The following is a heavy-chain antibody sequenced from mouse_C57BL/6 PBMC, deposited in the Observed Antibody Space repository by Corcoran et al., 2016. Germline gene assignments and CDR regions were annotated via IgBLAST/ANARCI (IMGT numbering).Heavy chain of an antibody. V-gene: IGHV9-3*01. Sequence: QIQLVQSGPELKKPGETVKISCKASGYTFTTYGMSWVKQAPGKGLKWMGWINTYSGVPTYADDFKGRFAFSLETSASTAYLQINNLKNEDTATYFCARGITTPYWGQGTLVTVSA. CDR3: ARGITTPY. D-gene: IGHD1-1*01. J-gene: IGHJ3*01. CDR2: INTYSGVP. CDR1: GYTFTTYG.